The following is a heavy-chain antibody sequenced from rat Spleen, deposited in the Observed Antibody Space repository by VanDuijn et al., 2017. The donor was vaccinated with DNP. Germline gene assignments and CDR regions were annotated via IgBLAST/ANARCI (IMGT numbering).Heavy chain of an antibody. D-gene: IGHD1-4*01. CDR2: IWTGGST. CDR1: GFSLTSYN. CDR3: ARDSRPGFDY. V-gene: IGHV2-30*01. Sequence: QVQLKESGPGLVQPSQTLSLTCTVSGFSLTSYNVHWVRQPTGKGLEWMGVIWTGGSTDYNSALKSRLSISRDTSKSQVFLKMNSLQTEDIATYYCARDSRPGFDYWGQGVMVTVSS. J-gene: IGHJ2*01.